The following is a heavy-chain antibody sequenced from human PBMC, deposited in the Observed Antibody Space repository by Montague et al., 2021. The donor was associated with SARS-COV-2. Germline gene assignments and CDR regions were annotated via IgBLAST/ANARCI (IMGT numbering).Heavy chain of an antibody. CDR2: IDTGSVS. V-gene: IGHV3-13*01. Sequence: SLRLSCAASGFSFNSYDKHWVRQLPGGGLQWVSAIDTGSVSYYADSVEARFVVSRENARNSLYLQMNNLGAGDTAVYYCARTKTATGNFYGLDVWGQGTTVIVSS. CDR3: ARTKTATGNFYGLDV. J-gene: IGHJ6*02. CDR1: GFSFNSYD. D-gene: IGHD6-13*01.